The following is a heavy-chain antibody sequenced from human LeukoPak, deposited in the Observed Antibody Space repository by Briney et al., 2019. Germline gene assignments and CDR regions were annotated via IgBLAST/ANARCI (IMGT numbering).Heavy chain of an antibody. CDR1: GFTFSSYS. CDR2: ISSSSSYI. J-gene: IGHJ3*02. Sequence: GGSLRLSCAASGFTFSSYSMNWVRQAPGKGLEWVSSISSSSSYIYYADSVKGRFTTSRDNAKNSLYLQMNSLRAEDTAVYYCARDPLYYYDSSGYAFDIWGQGTMVTVSS. D-gene: IGHD3-22*01. V-gene: IGHV3-21*01. CDR3: ARDPLYYYDSSGYAFDI.